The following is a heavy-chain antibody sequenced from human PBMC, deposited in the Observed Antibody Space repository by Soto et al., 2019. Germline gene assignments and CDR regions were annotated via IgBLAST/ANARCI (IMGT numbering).Heavy chain of an antibody. CDR1: GFTFSSYG. CDR3: AKEGDYGDYVEAEYFQH. D-gene: IGHD4-17*01. V-gene: IGHV3-30*18. J-gene: IGHJ1*01. CDR2: ISYDGSNK. Sequence: QVQLVESGGGVVQPGRSLRLSRAASGFTFSSYGMHWVRQAPGKGLEWVAVISYDGSNKYYADSVKGRFTISRDNSKNTLYLQMNSLRAEDTAVYYCAKEGDYGDYVEAEYFQHWGQGTLVTVSS.